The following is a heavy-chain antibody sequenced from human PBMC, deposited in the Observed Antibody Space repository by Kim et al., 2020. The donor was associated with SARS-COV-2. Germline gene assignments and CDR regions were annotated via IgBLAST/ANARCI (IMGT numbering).Heavy chain of an antibody. Sequence: GGSLRLSCAASGFTFSSYGMSWVRQAPGKGLEWVATIRQDGGEKYYVDSVKGRFTISRDNAKNSLYLQMNSLRAEDTAVYYCARGTNWFDAWGQGTLVTV. D-gene: IGHD2-8*01. V-gene: IGHV3-7*03. CDR2: IRQDGGEK. CDR3: ARGTNWFDA. CDR1: GFTFSSYG. J-gene: IGHJ5*02.